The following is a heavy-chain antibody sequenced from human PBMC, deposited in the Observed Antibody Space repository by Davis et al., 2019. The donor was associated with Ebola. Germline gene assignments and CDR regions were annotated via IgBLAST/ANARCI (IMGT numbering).Heavy chain of an antibody. CDR3: ARRYSSGWCLDY. CDR2: ISSSSSYI. CDR1: GFTFSSYS. Sequence: GESLKISCAASGFTFSSYSMNWVRQAPGKGLEWVSSISSSSSYIYYADSVKGRFTISRDNAKNSLYLQMNSLRAEDTAVYYCARRYSSGWCLDYWGQGTLVTVSS. V-gene: IGHV3-21*01. D-gene: IGHD6-19*01. J-gene: IGHJ4*02.